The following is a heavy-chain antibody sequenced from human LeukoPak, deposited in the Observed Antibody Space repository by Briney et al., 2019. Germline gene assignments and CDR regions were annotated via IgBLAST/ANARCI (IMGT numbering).Heavy chain of an antibody. Sequence: GESLKISCEASGYSFSRFWIGWVRQVPGRGLEWMGIIFPGDSQVRYSPSFQGQVTISADRSSSTAYLQWSSLQASDTATYYCTRVSPPGFCTDTHCNPLHYHYGLDVWGQGTTLTVSS. V-gene: IGHV5-51*01. D-gene: IGHD2-8*02. CDR2: IFPGDSQV. J-gene: IGHJ6*02. CDR1: GYSFSRFW. CDR3: TRVSPPGFCTDTHCNPLHYHYGLDV.